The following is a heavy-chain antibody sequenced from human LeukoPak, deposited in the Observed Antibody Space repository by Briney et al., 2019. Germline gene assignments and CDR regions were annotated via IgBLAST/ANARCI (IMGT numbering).Heavy chain of an antibody. J-gene: IGHJ4*02. D-gene: IGHD6-13*01. CDR1: GFTFSNYW. CDR2: IKEDGSEK. V-gene: IGHV3-7*01. Sequence: GGSLSLSCAASGFTFSNYWMSCVRQAPGKGLEWVANIKEDGSEKYYVDSVKGRFTISRDNARNSLYLQMNSLRAEDTAVYYCASGRQLGYRGQGTLVTVSS. CDR3: ASGRQLGY.